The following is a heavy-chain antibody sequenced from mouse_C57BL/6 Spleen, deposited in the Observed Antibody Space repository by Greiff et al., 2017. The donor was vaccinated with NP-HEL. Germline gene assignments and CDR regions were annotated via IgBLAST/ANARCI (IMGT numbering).Heavy chain of an antibody. J-gene: IGHJ4*01. D-gene: IGHD2-1*01. CDR1: GYTFTSYW. Sequence: QVQLQQPGAELVRPGSSVKLSCKASGYTFTSYWMHWVKQRPIQGLEWIGNIDPSDSETHYNQKFKDKATLTVDKSSSTAYMQLSSLTSEDSAVYYSARGDGKAMDYWGQGTSVTVSS. CDR2: IDPSDSET. V-gene: IGHV1-52*01. CDR3: ARGDGKAMDY.